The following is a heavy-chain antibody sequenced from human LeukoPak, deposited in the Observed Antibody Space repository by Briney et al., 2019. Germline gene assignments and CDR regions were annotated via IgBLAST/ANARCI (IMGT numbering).Heavy chain of an antibody. CDR1: GFTFGDHA. V-gene: IGHV3-49*04. CDR3: SRGATQLWLYHGMDV. J-gene: IGHJ6*04. D-gene: IGHD5-18*01. Sequence: SGGSLRLSCTASGFTFGDHAMSWVRQAPGKGLEWEGFIRSKAYGGTTEYAASVKGRFTISRDDSISIAYLQMNSLKTEDTAVYYCSRGATQLWLYHGMDVWGKGTTVTVSS. CDR2: IRSKAYGGTT.